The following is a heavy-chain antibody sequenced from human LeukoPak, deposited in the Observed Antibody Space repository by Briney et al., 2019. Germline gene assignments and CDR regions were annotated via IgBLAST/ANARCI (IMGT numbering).Heavy chain of an antibody. J-gene: IGHJ2*01. CDR2: INSNGGA. Sequence: PSETLSLTCTASGASISNGDYYWIWIRQSVGKGLEWLGRINSNGGATYNPSLKSRVTILRDMSKNHFSLNLNSVTAADTAVYYCARVYYSNSYDYWYFDLWGRGTLVTVSS. D-gene: IGHD6-13*01. V-gene: IGHV4-61*02. CDR3: ARVYYSNSYDYWYFDL. CDR1: GASISNGDYY.